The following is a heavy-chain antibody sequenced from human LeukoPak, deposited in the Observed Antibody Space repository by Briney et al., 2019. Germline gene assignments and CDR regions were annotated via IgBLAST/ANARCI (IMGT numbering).Heavy chain of an antibody. CDR2: INHSGST. J-gene: IGHJ4*02. V-gene: IGHV4-34*01. D-gene: IGHD2-2*01. CDR3: ARGFGVVPAATLDY. Sequence: SETLSLTCAVYGGSFSGYYWSWIRQPPGKGPEWIGEINHSGSTNYNPSLKSRVTISVDTSKNQFSLKLSSVTAADTAVYYCARGFGVVPAATLDYWGQGTLVTVSS. CDR1: GGSFSGYY.